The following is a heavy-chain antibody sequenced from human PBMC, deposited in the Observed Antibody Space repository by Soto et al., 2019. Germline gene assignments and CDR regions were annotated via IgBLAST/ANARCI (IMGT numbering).Heavy chain of an antibody. CDR2: IDPSDSYT. CDR3: QRIYCTRNTCDSWFDP. J-gene: IGHJ5*02. V-gene: IGHV5-10-1*01. CDR1: GYSFTSYW. D-gene: IGHD2-8*01. Sequence: GESLKISCKGSGYSFTSYWISWVRQMPGKGLEWMGRIDPSDSYTNYSPSFQGHVTISADKSISTAYLKWSSLKASDTAMYFCQRIYCTRNTCDSWFDPWGQGTLVTVSS.